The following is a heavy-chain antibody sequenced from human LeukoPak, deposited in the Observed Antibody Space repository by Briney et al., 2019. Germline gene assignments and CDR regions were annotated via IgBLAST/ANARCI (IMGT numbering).Heavy chain of an antibody. Sequence: SETLSLTCAVYGGSFSGYYWSWIRQPPGKGLEWIGEINHSGSTNYNPSLKSRVTISVDTPKNQFSLKLTSVTAADTAVYYCARGDRYNSNWPFDYWGQGTLVTVSS. CDR2: INHSGST. CDR3: ARGDRYNSNWPFDY. J-gene: IGHJ4*02. D-gene: IGHD6-13*01. V-gene: IGHV4-34*01. CDR1: GGSFSGYY.